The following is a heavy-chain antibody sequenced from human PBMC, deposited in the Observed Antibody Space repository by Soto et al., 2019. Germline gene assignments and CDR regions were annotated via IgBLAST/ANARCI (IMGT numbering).Heavy chain of an antibody. V-gene: IGHV1-69*01. CDR3: ARIFPGATGNQGFDY. CDR1: GGTFSSYA. Sequence: QVQLVQSGAEVKKPGSSVKVSCKASGGTFSSYAISWVRQAPGQGLEWMGGIIPIFGTANYAQKFQGRVTITADESTRTAYVELSSLRSEDTAVYYCARIFPGATGNQGFDYWGQGTLVTVSS. J-gene: IGHJ4*02. CDR2: IIPIFGTA. D-gene: IGHD3-10*01.